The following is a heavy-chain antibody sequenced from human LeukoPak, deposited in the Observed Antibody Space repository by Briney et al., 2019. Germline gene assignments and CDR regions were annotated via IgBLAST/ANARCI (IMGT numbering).Heavy chain of an antibody. CDR1: GFTFSSYS. Sequence: GGSLRLSCAASGFTFSSYSMNWVRQAPGQGLEWVSSYSTSSSHIYYADSVKGRFTISRDNAKNSLYLQMNSLRADDTAVYYCTRSDAFDIWGQGTMVTVSS. V-gene: IGHV3-21*01. CDR3: TRSDAFDI. CDR2: YSTSSSHI. J-gene: IGHJ3*02.